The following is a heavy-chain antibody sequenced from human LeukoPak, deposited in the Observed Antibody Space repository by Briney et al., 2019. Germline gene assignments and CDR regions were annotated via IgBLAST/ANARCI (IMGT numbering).Heavy chain of an antibody. Sequence: PGGSLRLSCAASGVMFPSYWMTWVRQAPGKGLEWVANIKQDGSEKYYVDSVKGRFTISRDNAKNSLYLQMNSLRAEDTAVYYCARDYEWGQGSLVTVSS. CDR1: GVMFPSYW. CDR3: ARDYE. D-gene: IGHD3-3*01. CDR2: IKQDGSEK. V-gene: IGHV3-7*05. J-gene: IGHJ4*02.